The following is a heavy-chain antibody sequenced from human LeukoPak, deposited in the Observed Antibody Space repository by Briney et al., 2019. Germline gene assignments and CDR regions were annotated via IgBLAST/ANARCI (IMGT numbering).Heavy chain of an antibody. CDR3: ARDRGTYYYDTTSHYDAFDI. D-gene: IGHD3-22*01. V-gene: IGHV3-7*01. J-gene: IGHJ3*02. CDR2: IKQDGSEK. Sequence: PGGSLRLSCAASGFTFRTFWMSWVRQVPGKGLEWVANIKQDGSEKYYVDSVKGRFTISRDNAKTSLYLQMNSLRAEDTALYYCARDRGTYYYDTTSHYDAFDIWGQGTMVTVSS. CDR1: GFTFRTFW.